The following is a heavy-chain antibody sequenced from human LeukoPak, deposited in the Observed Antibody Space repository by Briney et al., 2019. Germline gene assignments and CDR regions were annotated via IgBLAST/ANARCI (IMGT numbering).Heavy chain of an antibody. V-gene: IGHV1-58*01. CDR3: AAEGRPTVVTFRKGAVDL. Sequence: SVKVSCKASGFTFTSSALQWVRQARGKRLEWIGWIVVGSGKTNYAQKFQERVTITRDMSTSTVYMELSSLRSEDTDVYYCAAEGRPTVVTFRKGAVDLWGQGTMVTVSS. D-gene: IGHD4-23*01. CDR2: IVVGSGKT. J-gene: IGHJ3*01. CDR1: GFTFTSSA.